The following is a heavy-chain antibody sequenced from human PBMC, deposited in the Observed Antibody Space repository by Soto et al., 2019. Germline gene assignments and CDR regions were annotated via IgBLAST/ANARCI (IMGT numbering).Heavy chain of an antibody. CDR2: ISSSGSTI. V-gene: IGHV3-11*01. CDR3: TVSGAYRFDI. CDR1: GFTFSDYY. J-gene: IGHJ3*02. Sequence: GGSLRLSCSASGFTFSDYYMSWIRQAPGKGLEWVSYISSSGSTIYYADSVKGRFTISRHNAKNSLYLQMNSLRAEDTAVYYCTVSGAYRFDIWRQGTXVTVAS. D-gene: IGHD1-26*01.